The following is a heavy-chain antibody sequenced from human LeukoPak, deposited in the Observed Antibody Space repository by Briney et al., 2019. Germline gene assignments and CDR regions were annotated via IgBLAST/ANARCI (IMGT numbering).Heavy chain of an antibody. V-gene: IGHV4-39*01. D-gene: IGHD3-10*01. CDR2: INYSGST. CDR1: GGSISSTSYY. Sequence: KASETLSLTCTVSGGSISSTSYYWGWIRQPPGKGLEWIGTINYSGSTYYNPSLKSRVTISVDTSKNQISLKLNSVTAADTAMYYCARLKEGIDYWGQGTLVVVSS. J-gene: IGHJ4*02. CDR3: ARLKEGIDY.